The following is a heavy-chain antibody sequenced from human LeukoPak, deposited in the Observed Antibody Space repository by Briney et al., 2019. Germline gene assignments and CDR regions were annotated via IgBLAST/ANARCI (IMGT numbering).Heavy chain of an antibody. Sequence: AETLSFTCSDSGVSISSFDWRWMRQPPGQGLEWIGNIYESGTNYSPSLKSRVTISVDTSKNQFSLKLMSVTAADTAVYYCARYSVNYSFDSWGQGILVTVSS. J-gene: IGHJ4*02. V-gene: IGHV4-59*08. CDR2: IYESGT. D-gene: IGHD1-26*01. CDR1: GVSISSFD. CDR3: ARYSVNYSFDS.